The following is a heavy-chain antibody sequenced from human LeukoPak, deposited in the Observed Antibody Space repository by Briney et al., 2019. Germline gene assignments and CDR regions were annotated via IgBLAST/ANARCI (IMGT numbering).Heavy chain of an antibody. J-gene: IGHJ4*02. Sequence: GGSLRLSCAASGFSFSTYWMNWVRQPPGKGLEWVANIMRDGSEKYYVDSVKGRFTISRDNAKNSLYLQMSSLRAEDTAVYYCARDPSRGYSYGYADYWGQGSLVTVSS. CDR2: IMRDGSEK. CDR1: GFSFSTYW. CDR3: ARDPSRGYSYGYADY. V-gene: IGHV3-7*01. D-gene: IGHD5-18*01.